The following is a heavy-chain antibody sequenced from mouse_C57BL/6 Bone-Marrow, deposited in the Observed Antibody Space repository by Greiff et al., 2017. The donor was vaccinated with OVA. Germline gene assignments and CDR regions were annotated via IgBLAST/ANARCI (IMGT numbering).Heavy chain of an antibody. V-gene: IGHV1-81*01. D-gene: IGHD2-4*01. Sequence: VQLQQSGAELARPGASVKLSCKASGYTFTSYGISWVKQRTGQGLEWIGEYYPRSGNTYYNEKFKGKATLTADKSSSTSYMELRSLTSEDSAVYFCARTLYDYDWFAYWGQGTLVTVSA. CDR3: ARTLYDYDWFAY. CDR1: GYTFTSYG. J-gene: IGHJ3*01. CDR2: YYPRSGNT.